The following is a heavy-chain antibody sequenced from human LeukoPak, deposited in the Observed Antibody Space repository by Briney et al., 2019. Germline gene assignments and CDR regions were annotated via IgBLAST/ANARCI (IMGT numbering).Heavy chain of an antibody. D-gene: IGHD5-24*01. V-gene: IGHV1-46*01. J-gene: IGHJ4*02. CDR2: INPGGGST. CDR1: GYSFTSYF. CDR3: AGLGVRDGYNRDDY. Sequence: ASVKVSCKASGYSFTSYFIHWVRQAPGQGLEWLGMINPGGGSTTYAQKFQGRVTVTRDTSTSTVYMELSSLRSGDTAVYFCAGLGVRDGYNRDDYWGPGTLVTVSS.